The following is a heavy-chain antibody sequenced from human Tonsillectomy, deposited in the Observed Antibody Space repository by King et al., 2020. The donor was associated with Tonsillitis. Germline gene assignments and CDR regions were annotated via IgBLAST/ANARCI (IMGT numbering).Heavy chain of an antibody. D-gene: IGHD5-12*01. CDR3: ARQAGYSGYDPLRYCFDH. Sequence: VQLVESGAEVKKPGESLRISCKGSGYSFTNYWINWVRQMPGKGLEWMGRIDPSDSYTNYSPSFQGHVTISADKSISTAYLQWSSLKASDTAMYYCARQAGYSGYDPLRYCFDHWGQVTLVTVSS. CDR2: IDPSDSYT. J-gene: IGHJ4*02. V-gene: IGHV5-10-1*03. CDR1: GYSFTNYW.